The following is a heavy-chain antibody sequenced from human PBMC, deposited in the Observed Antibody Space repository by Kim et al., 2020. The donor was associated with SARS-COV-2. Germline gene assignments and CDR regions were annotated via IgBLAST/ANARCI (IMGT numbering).Heavy chain of an antibody. CDR1: GFTFSNAW. CDR2: IKSKTDGGTT. Sequence: GGSLRLSCAASGFTFSNAWMSWVRQAPGKGLEWVGRIKSKTDGGTTDYAAPVKGRFTISRDDSKNTLYLQMNSLKTEDTAVYYCTTDRRLVRRRVGYYYGMDVWGQGTTVTVSS. CDR3: TTDRRLVRRRVGYYYGMDV. V-gene: IGHV3-15*01. J-gene: IGHJ6*02. D-gene: IGHD6-19*01.